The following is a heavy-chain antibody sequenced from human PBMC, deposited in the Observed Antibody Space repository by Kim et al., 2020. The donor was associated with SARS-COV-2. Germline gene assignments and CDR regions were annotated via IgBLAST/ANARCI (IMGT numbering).Heavy chain of an antibody. V-gene: IGHV3-30*04. CDR3: ARGGLLWFGTGYGMDV. CDR1: GFTFSSYA. D-gene: IGHD3-10*01. J-gene: IGHJ6*02. CDR2: ISYDGSNK. Sequence: GGSLRLSCAASGFTFSSYAMHWVRQAPGKGLEWVAVISYDGSNKYYADSVKGRFTISRDNSKNTLYLQMNSLRAEDTAVYYCARGGLLWFGTGYGMDVWGQGTTVTVSS.